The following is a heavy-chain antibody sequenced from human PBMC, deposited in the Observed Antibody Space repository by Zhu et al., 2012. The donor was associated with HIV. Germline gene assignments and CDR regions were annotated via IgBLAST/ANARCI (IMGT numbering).Heavy chain of an antibody. CDR3: AKGGYYYGSGSPVY. J-gene: IGHJ4*02. D-gene: IGHD3-10*01. CDR1: GFTFSSYA. CDR2: ISGSGGNT. Sequence: EVQLLESGGGLVQPGGSLRLSCAASGFTFSSYAMSWVRQAPGKGLEWVSAISGSGGNTYYADSVKGRFTISRDNSKNTLYLQMNSLRAEDTAVYYCAKGGYYYGSGSPVYWGQGTLVTVSS. V-gene: IGHV3-23*01.